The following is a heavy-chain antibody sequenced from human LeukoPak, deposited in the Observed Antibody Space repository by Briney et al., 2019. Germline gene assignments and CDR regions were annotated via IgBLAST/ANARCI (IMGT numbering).Heavy chain of an antibody. D-gene: IGHD6-13*01. CDR2: IHADGTKI. CDR1: GFSFSKYG. CDR3: AKDRVAATLYFDS. V-gene: IGHV3-30*02. Sequence: AGGSLRVSCAASGFSFSKYGMNWVRQAPGRRLEWVALIHADGTKIYYRASVKGRLTVSRDNSNNILYLQMNGLTPEDTAIYFCAKDRVAATLYFDSWGQGTLVSVSS. J-gene: IGHJ4*02.